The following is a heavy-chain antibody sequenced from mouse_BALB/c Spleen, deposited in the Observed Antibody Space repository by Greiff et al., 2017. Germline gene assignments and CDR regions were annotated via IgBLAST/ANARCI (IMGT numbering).Heavy chain of an antibody. Sequence: QVQLKESGPGILQPSQTLSLTCSFSGFSLSTSGMSVGWIRQPSGKGLEWLAHIWWNDDKYYNPALKSRLTISKDTSNNQVFLKIASVVTADTATYYCARIYYDSWFAYWGQGTLVTVSA. J-gene: IGHJ3*01. CDR2: IWWNDDK. D-gene: IGHD2-4*01. CDR3: ARIYYDSWFAY. V-gene: IGHV8-8*01. CDR1: GFSLSTSGMS.